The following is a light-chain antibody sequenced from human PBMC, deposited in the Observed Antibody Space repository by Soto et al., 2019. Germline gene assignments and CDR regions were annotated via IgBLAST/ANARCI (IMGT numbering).Light chain of an antibody. CDR2: GAS. J-gene: IGKJ1*01. V-gene: IGKV3-15*01. CDR1: QSVGSN. CDR3: QQYKNGWA. Sequence: EIVMTQSPDTLSVSPGERATLSCRASQSVGSNLAWYQQKPGQAPRLLIYGASTRATAIPARFSGGGSGTEFTLTISSLQSEDFAVYYCQQYKNGWAFGQGTRWIS.